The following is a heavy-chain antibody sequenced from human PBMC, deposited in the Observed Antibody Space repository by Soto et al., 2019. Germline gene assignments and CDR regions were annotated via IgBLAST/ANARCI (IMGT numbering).Heavy chain of an antibody. V-gene: IGHV3-15*01. CDR1: GFTFSNAW. D-gene: IGHD2-2*01. J-gene: IGHJ5*02. CDR2: IKSKTDGGTT. Sequence: EVQLVESGGGLVKPGGSLRLSCAASGFTFSNAWMSWVRQAPGKGLEWVGRIKSKTDGGTTDYAAPVKGRFTISREDSKNTLYLQMNSLKTEDTAVYYCTTDIVVVPAAIDWFDPWGQGTLVTVSS. CDR3: TTDIVVVPAAIDWFDP.